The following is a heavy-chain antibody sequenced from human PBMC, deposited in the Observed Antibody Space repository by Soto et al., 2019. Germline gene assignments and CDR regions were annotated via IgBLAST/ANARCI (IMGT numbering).Heavy chain of an antibody. J-gene: IGHJ5*01. CDR1: GGSFSGYD. CDR3: ASESFGNHRDGFGS. CDR2: VYFSGST. Sequence: SETLSLTCAVYGGSFSGYDWSWIRQSPGKGLEWIGYVYFSGSTNYNPSLKNRVTISADMSKNQISLKLTSVTAADTAVYYCASESFGNHRDGFGSCGKGTLDTVSA. V-gene: IGHV4-59*01. D-gene: IGHD3-10*01.